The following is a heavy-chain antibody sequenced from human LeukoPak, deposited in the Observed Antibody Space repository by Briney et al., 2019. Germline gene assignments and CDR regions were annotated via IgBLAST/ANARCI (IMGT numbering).Heavy chain of an antibody. D-gene: IGHD3-10*01. CDR2: ISSSGSTI. V-gene: IGHV3-48*03. Sequence: GGSLRPSCAASGFTFSSYEMNWVRQASGKGLEWVSYISSSGSTIYYADSVKGRFTISRDNAKNSLYLQMNSLRAEDTAVYYCARQYRALLWFGELLGWFDPWGQGTLVTVSS. CDR1: GFTFSSYE. CDR3: ARQYRALLWFGELLGWFDP. J-gene: IGHJ5*02.